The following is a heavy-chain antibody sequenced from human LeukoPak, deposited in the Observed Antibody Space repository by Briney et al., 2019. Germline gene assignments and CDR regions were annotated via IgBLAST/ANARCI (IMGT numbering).Heavy chain of an antibody. CDR2: IYYSGST. D-gene: IGHD1-26*01. CDR1: GGSFSGYY. Sequence: PSETLSLTCAVYGGSFSGYYWGWIRQTPGKGLEWIGSIYYSGSTFYSPSLKSRVTISVDTSKNQFSLKLSSVTAADTAVYYCASPRERSYYARGFDYWGQGTLVTVSS. CDR3: ASPRERSYYARGFDY. J-gene: IGHJ4*02. V-gene: IGHV4-39*01.